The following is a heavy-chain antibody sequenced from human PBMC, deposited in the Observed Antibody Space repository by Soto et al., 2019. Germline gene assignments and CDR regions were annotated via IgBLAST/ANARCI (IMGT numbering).Heavy chain of an antibody. Sequence: QVQLVQSGAEVKKPGASVKISCKTSGYIFINYYIHWVRQAPGQGLEWVALFNPMSGSTNYAQKLQGGVTGTSDTSTSTVYMELSSLISEDTAVYYCARDLAAADYWGQGTLFTVSS. CDR2: FNPMSGST. D-gene: IGHD6-13*01. CDR1: GYIFINYY. J-gene: IGHJ4*02. V-gene: IGHV1-46*04. CDR3: ARDLAAADY.